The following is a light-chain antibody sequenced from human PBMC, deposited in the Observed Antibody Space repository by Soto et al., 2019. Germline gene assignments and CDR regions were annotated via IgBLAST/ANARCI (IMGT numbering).Light chain of an antibody. CDR3: QQYDNSPIT. CDR1: QSISSSF. Sequence: EIVLTQSPGILSLSPGERASLSCGASQSISSSFLAWYQQKSGQAPRLLIYGASSRATGIPDRFSGTGSETDFPPTISRLEPEDFAVYYCQQYDNSPITFGQGTRLEIK. V-gene: IGKV3-20*01. J-gene: IGKJ5*01. CDR2: GAS.